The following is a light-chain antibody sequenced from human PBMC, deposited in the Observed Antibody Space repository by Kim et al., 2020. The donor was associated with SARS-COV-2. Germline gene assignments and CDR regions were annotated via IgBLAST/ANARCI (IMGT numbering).Light chain of an antibody. V-gene: IGKV1-5*03. CDR3: QQYYTYPYT. CDR2: STS. Sequence: SASVGDRVTITCRASQSLNSWVAWYQQKPGKAPDLLIYSTSTLQSGVPSRFSGSRSGTEFTLTISSLQPHDFATYYCQQYYTYPYTFGQGTKLEI. J-gene: IGKJ2*01. CDR1: QSLNSW.